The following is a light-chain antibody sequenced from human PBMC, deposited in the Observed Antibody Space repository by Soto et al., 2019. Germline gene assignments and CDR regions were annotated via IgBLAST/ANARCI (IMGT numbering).Light chain of an antibody. CDR3: QQCHNWPRT. Sequence: EIVLTQSPGTLSLSPGERATLSCRASQSVSSSYLAWYQQKPGQAPRLVIYGASTRATGIPARFSGSGSGTDFTLTISSLQSEDLAVYYCQQCHNWPRTFGQGTKVDIK. J-gene: IGKJ1*01. CDR1: QSVSSSY. CDR2: GAS. V-gene: IGKV3-15*01.